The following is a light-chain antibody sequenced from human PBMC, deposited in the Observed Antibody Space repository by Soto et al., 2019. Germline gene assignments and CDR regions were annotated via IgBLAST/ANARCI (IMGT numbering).Light chain of an antibody. V-gene: IGKV1-5*03. J-gene: IGKJ1*01. CDR3: QHYNSYSEA. CDR1: QTISSW. CDR2: KAS. Sequence: DIQMTQSPSTLSGSVGARVTITCRASQTISSWLAWYQQKPGKAPKLLIYKASTLKSGVPSRFIGSGSGTEFTLTISSLQPDDFATYYCQHYNSYSEAFGQGTKVELK.